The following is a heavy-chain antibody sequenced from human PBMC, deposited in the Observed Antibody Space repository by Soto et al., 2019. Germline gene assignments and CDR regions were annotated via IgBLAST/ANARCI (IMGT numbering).Heavy chain of an antibody. Sequence: QITLKESRPTLVKPTQTLTLTCSFSGFSLYTRGVGVGWVRQPQGKALAWRALLYWDNTRRYSPSLKNSLTIAKGTCENHVVLTMTNMEPEDTGTDYCARYTTYTYCDVWGKGTTVTVSS. D-gene: IGHD5-18*01. J-gene: IGHJ6*04. CDR3: ARYTTYTYCDV. CDR2: LYWDNTR. CDR1: GFSLYTRGVG. V-gene: IGHV2-5*02.